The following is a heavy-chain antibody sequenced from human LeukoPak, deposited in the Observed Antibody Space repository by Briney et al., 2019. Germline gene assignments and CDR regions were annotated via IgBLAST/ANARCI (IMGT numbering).Heavy chain of an antibody. D-gene: IGHD3-22*01. CDR2: VYHSGST. CDR3: AIGRYYYDSSGYYSWFDP. CDR1: GYSISSGYY. J-gene: IGHJ5*02. Sequence: AETLSLTCAVSGYSISSGYYWGWIRQPPGKGLEWIGSVYHSGSTYYNPSLKSRVTISVDTSKNQFSLKLSSVTAADTAMYYCAIGRYYYDSSGYYSWFDPWGQGTLVTVSS. V-gene: IGHV4-38-2*01.